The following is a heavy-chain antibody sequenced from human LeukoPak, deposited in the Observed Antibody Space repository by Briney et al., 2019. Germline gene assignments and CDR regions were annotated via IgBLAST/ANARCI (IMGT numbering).Heavy chain of an antibody. D-gene: IGHD3-10*01. CDR1: GYTFRNFY. Sequence: ASVRVSCKALGYTFRNFYIHWVRQAPGKGFEWMGWINADSGSTQYVQKFQGRVTMTRDTSTSTVYIELDRLSSDDTAMYYCARAMSGDVFDYWGHGTLVIVSS. J-gene: IGHJ4*01. V-gene: IGHV1-2*02. CDR2: INADSGST. CDR3: ARAMSGDVFDY.